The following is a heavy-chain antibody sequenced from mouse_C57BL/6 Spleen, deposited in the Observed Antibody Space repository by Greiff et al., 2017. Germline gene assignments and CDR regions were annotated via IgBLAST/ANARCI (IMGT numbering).Heavy chain of an antibody. CDR2: IWSDGST. CDR3: ARSPLYYDYPSYWYFDV. Sequence: QVQLKESGPGLVAPSQSLSITCTVSGFSLTSYGVHWVRQPPGKGLEWLVVIWSDGSTTYNSALKSRLSISKDNSKSQVFLKMNSLQTDDTAMYYCARSPLYYDYPSYWYFDVWGTGTTVTVSS. CDR1: GFSLTSYG. V-gene: IGHV2-6*03. J-gene: IGHJ1*03. D-gene: IGHD2-4*01.